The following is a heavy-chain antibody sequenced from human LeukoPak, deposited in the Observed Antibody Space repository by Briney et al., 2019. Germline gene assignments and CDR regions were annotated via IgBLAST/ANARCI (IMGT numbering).Heavy chain of an antibody. V-gene: IGHV1-2*02. D-gene: IGHD5-24*01. J-gene: IGHJ4*02. CDR3: ARDGTGVYNLVQY. CDR2: INPNSGGT. CDR1: GYTFTGYY. Sequence: ASVKVSCKASGYTFTGYYMHWVRQAPGQGLEWIGWINPNSGGTNYAQKFQGGVTMTRDTSISAVYMELSRLRSDDTAVYYCARDGTGVYNLVQYWGQGTLVTVSS.